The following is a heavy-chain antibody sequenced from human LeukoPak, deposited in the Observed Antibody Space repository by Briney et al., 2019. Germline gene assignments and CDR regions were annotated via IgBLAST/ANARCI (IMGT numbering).Heavy chain of an antibody. J-gene: IGHJ4*02. V-gene: IGHV1-18*01. CDR2: ISAYNGNT. CDR3: AREARYQLLYSTFDY. CDR1: GYTFTSYG. D-gene: IGHD2-2*02. Sequence: ASVKVSCKASGYTFTSYGISWVRQAPGQGLEWMGWISAYNGNTNYAQKLQGRVTMTTDTSTSAAYMELRSLRSDDTAVYYCAREARYQLLYSTFDYWGQGTLVTVSS.